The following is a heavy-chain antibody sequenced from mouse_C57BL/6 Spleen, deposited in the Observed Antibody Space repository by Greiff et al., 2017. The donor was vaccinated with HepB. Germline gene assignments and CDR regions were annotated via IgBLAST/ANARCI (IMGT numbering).Heavy chain of an antibody. J-gene: IGHJ2*01. D-gene: IGHD1-3*01. CDR3: AREWDSLYYFDY. Sequence: VQLQQSGPELVKPGASVKISCKASGYAFSSSWMNWVKQRPGKGLEWIGRIYPGDGDTNYNGKFKGKATLTADKSSSTAYMQLSSLTSEDSAVYFCAREWDSLYYFDYWGQGTTLTVSS. V-gene: IGHV1-82*01. CDR2: IYPGDGDT. CDR1: GYAFSSSW.